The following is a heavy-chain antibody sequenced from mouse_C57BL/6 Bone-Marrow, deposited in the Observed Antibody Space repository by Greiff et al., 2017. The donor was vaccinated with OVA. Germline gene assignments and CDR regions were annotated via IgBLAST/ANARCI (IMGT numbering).Heavy chain of an antibody. CDR2: FYPGSGSI. CDR3: ARHEDPNYYGSSYLDY. V-gene: IGHV1-62-2*01. D-gene: IGHD1-1*01. J-gene: IGHJ2*01. CDR1: GYTFTEYT. Sequence: QVQLQQSGAELVKPGASVKLSCKASGYTFTEYTIHWVKQRSGQGLEWIGWFYPGSGSIKYNEKFKDKATLTADKSSSTVYMERSRLTSEDSAVYFCARHEDPNYYGSSYLDYWGQGTTLTVSS.